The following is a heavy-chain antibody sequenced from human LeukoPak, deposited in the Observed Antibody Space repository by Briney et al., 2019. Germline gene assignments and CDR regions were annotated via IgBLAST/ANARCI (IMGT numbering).Heavy chain of an antibody. CDR1: RFTSSSYA. J-gene: IGHJ4*02. V-gene: IGHV3-33*08. Sequence: VGSLRLSSAASRFTSSSYAMSWVRQAPGKGLGWVTVIWYDGSNRYYADSVKGRITVSRDTSRNTLDLEINSLRVDDTAVYYCARGTGAKRYYFDLWGQGILVTVSS. CDR3: ARGTGAKRYYFDL. CDR2: IWYDGSNR.